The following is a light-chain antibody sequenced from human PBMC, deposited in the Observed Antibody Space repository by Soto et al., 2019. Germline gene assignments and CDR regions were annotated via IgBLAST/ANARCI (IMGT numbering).Light chain of an antibody. J-gene: IGLJ1*01. V-gene: IGLV2-14*01. Sequence: QSALTQPASVSGSPGQSITISCTGTSSDVGGYNYVSWYQQHPGKAPKLMIYDVSNRPSGISNRFSGSKSGNTASLTISGLQAEDEADYYCSSYTGSSTYDFGTGTKLTVL. CDR1: SSDVGGYNY. CDR2: DVS. CDR3: SSYTGSSTYD.